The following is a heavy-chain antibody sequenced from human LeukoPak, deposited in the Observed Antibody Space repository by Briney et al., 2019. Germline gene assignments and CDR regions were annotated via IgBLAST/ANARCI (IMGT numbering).Heavy chain of an antibody. J-gene: IGHJ3*02. V-gene: IGHV1-2*02. CDR1: GYTFTNYY. CDR2: INSNRGGT. CDR3: ARDHGDDAFDI. D-gene: IGHD3-3*01. Sequence: ASVKVSCKASGYTFTNYYIHWVRQAPGQGLEWMGWINSNRGGTNYAQKFQGRVTMTRDTSISTAFMELRSVRSDDTAVYYCARDHGDDAFDIWGPGTMVTVSS.